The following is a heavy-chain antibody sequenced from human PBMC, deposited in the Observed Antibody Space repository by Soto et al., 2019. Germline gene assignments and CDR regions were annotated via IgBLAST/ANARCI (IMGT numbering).Heavy chain of an antibody. Sequence: SVNGTSKAPRVTFISYAISWPRHSARQGLEWMGGIIPIFGTANYAQKFQGRVTITADKSTSTAYMELSSLRSEDTAVYYCARENYYDSSGYSDALDIWGQGTMVTVS. V-gene: IGHV1-69*06. J-gene: IGHJ3*02. D-gene: IGHD3-22*01. CDR3: ARENYYDSSGYSDALDI. CDR2: IIPIFGTA. CDR1: RVTFISYA.